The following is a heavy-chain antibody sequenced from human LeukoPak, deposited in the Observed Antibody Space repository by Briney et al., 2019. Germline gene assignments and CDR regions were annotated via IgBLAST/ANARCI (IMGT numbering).Heavy chain of an antibody. D-gene: IGHD3-3*01. V-gene: IGHV4-34*01. Sequence: SETLSLTCAVYGGSFSGYYWSWIRRPPGKGLEWIGEINHSGSTNYNPSLKGRVTISVDTSKNQFSLKLSSVTAADTAVYYCARGGMTIFGVVIGRAFDYWGQGTLVTVSS. CDR1: GGSFSGYY. CDR2: INHSGST. CDR3: ARGGMTIFGVVIGRAFDY. J-gene: IGHJ4*02.